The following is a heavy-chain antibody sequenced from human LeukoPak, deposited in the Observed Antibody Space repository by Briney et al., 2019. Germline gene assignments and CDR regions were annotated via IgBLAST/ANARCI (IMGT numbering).Heavy chain of an antibody. J-gene: IGHJ4*02. CDR3: ARAKGYSSGWPDRFDY. V-gene: IGHV1-46*01. Sequence: ASVKVSCKASGYTFTSYYMHWVRQAPGQGLEWMGIINPSGGSTSYAQKFQGRVTMTRDMSTSTVYMELSSLRSEDTAVYYCARAKGYSSGWPDRFDYWGQGTLVTVSS. CDR1: GYTFTSYY. CDR2: INPSGGST. D-gene: IGHD6-19*01.